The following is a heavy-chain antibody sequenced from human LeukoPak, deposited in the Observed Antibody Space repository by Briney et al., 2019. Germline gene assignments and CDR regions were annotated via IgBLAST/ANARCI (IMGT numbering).Heavy chain of an antibody. D-gene: IGHD6-19*01. J-gene: IGHJ4*02. Sequence: NASETLSLTCTVSGGSISSYYWSWIRQPAGKGLEWIGRIYTSGSTNYNPSLKSRVTISVDTSKNQFSLKLSSVTAADTAVYYCARLLGTTGYSSGWWIDYWGQGTLVTVSS. CDR2: IYTSGST. CDR1: GGSISSYY. CDR3: ARLLGTTGYSSGWWIDY. V-gene: IGHV4-4*07.